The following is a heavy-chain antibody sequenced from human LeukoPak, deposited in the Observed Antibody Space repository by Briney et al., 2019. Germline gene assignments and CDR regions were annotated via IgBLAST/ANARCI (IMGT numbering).Heavy chain of an antibody. CDR2: ISSSSSYI. Sequence: GGSLKLSCAASGFTFSSYSMNWVRQAPGKGLEWVSSISSSSSYIYYADSVKGRFTISRDNAKNSLYLQMNSLRAEDTAVYYCARLPDRIAVACLDYWGQGTLVTVSS. CDR3: ARLPDRIAVACLDY. J-gene: IGHJ4*02. D-gene: IGHD6-19*01. CDR1: GFTFSSYS. V-gene: IGHV3-21*01.